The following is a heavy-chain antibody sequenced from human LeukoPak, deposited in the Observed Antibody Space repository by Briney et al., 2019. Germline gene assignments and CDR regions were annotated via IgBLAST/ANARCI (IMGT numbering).Heavy chain of an antibody. CDR3: VRDSNLSFDY. CDR2: INNDGTAT. J-gene: IGHJ4*02. D-gene: IGHD1-14*01. V-gene: IGHV3-74*01. CDR1: GFTFSSYW. Sequence: GGSLRLSCEASGFTFSSYWMHWVRQAPGKGLEWVSHINNDGTATTYADSVRGRFNISRENAKSTLYLQMNNLRAEDTALYYCVRDSNLSFDYWGQGSLVTVSS.